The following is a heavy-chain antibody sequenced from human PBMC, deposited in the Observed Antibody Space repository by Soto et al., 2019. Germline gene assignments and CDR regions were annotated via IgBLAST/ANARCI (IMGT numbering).Heavy chain of an antibody. V-gene: IGHV1-69*13. Sequence: SVKVSCKASGCTFSSYAISWVRQAPGQGLEWMGGIIPIFGTANYAQKFQGRVTITADESTSTAYMELSSLRSEDTAVYYCARDLLDTAMVDDAFDIWGQGTMVTVSS. J-gene: IGHJ3*02. CDR2: IIPIFGTA. CDR1: GCTFSSYA. CDR3: ARDLLDTAMVDDAFDI. D-gene: IGHD5-18*01.